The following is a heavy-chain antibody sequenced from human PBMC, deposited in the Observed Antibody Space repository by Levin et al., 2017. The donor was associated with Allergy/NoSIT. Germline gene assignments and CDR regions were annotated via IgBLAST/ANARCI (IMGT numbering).Heavy chain of an antibody. CDR2: IRSSGDSI. J-gene: IGHJ5*02. D-gene: IGHD6-13*01. CDR1: GFPFSDYY. Sequence: SCAISGFPFSDYYMSWIRQAPGKGLEWVSYIRSSGDSIYYADSVKGRFTVSWDSAKNSISLQMNDLKVADTAVYYCAKMAAAGNWFDAWGQGTVVTVSS. V-gene: IGHV3-11*01. CDR3: AKMAAAGNWFDA.